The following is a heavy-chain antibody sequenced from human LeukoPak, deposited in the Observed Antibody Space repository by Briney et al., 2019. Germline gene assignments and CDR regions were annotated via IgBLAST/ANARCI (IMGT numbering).Heavy chain of an antibody. CDR2: ISAYNGNT. J-gene: IGHJ6*03. D-gene: IGHD3-3*01. V-gene: IGHV1-18*01. CDR3: ARSGSRGIWSGYYYYYYYMDV. CDR1: GYTFTSYG. Sequence: GASVKVSCKASGYTFTSYGISWVRQAPGQGLEWMGWISAYNGNTNYAQKLQGRVTMTTDTSTSTAYMELRSLRSDDTAVYYCARSGSRGIWSGYYYYYYYMDVWGKGTTVTVSS.